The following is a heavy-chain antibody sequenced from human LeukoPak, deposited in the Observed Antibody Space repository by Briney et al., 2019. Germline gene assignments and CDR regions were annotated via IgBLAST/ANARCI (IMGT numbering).Heavy chain of an antibody. CDR3: ARLLYDSSGYYYFDY. D-gene: IGHD3-22*01. CDR2: INHSGST. Sequence: SETLSRTCAVYGGSFSGYYWSWIRQPPGKGLEWIGEINHSGSTNYNPSLKSRVTISVDTSKNQFSLKLSSVTAADTAVYYCARLLYDSSGYYYFDYWGQGTLVTVSS. CDR1: GGSFSGYY. J-gene: IGHJ4*02. V-gene: IGHV4-34*01.